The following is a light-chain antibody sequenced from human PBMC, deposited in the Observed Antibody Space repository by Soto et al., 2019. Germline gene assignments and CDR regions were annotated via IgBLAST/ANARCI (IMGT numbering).Light chain of an antibody. Sequence: DIQMTQSPSSLSASVGDGVTITCRASQSINTYLNWYQQKPGKAPKLLIYAASSLQSGVPPRFSGSGSGTHFTLTISSLQPEDFATYYCQQSYSSLAFGGGTKVEL. CDR1: QSINTY. CDR3: QQSYSSLA. J-gene: IGKJ4*01. V-gene: IGKV1-39*01. CDR2: AAS.